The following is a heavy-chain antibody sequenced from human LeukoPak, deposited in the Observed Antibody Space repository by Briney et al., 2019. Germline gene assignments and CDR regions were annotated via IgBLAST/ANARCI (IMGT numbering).Heavy chain of an antibody. D-gene: IGHD5-12*01. CDR3: ARDHEEYSGYDGLDY. CDR2: ISSSSSTI. CDR1: GFTFSSYS. V-gene: IGHV3-48*04. Sequence: PGGSLRLSCAASGFTFSSYSMNWVRQAPGKGLEWVSYISSSSSTIYYADSVKGRFTISRDNAKNSLYLQMNSLRAEDTAVYYCARDHEEYSGYDGLDYWGQGTLVTVSS. J-gene: IGHJ4*02.